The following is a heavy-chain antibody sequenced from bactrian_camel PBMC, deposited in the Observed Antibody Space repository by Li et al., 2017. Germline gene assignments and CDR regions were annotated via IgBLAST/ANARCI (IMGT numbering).Heavy chain of an antibody. CDR1: ASVGNFGC. J-gene: IGHJ4*01. Sequence: HVQLVESGGGSVQAGGSLNLSCAVSASVGNFGCMAWFRQAAGKDREGVAALDSGGYTSYAGTVRGRFTISKDNAKNTLYLQMNRLKPEDTAVYYCAADLRNGGGGSCSAHTPPVLGYRGRGPRSPSP. V-gene: IGHV3S53*01. D-gene: IGHD6*01. CDR2: LDSGGYT.